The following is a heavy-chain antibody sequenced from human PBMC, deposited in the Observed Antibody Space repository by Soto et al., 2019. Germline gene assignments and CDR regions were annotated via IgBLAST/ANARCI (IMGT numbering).Heavy chain of an antibody. D-gene: IGHD3-3*01. CDR2: TYYRSKWYN. Sequence: PSQTLPLTCAISGDSVSSNSAAWNWIRQSPSRGLEWLGRTYYRSKWYNDYAVSVKSRITINPDTSKNQFSLQLNSVTPEDTAVYYCARDRGGLYDFWSGYYSSFDPWGQGTLVTFSS. CDR1: GDSVSSNSAA. V-gene: IGHV6-1*01. J-gene: IGHJ5*02. CDR3: ARDRGGLYDFWSGYYSSFDP.